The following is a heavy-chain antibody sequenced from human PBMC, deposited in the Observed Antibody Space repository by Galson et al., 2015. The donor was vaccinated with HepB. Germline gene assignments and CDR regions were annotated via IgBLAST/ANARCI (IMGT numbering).Heavy chain of an antibody. CDR1: GYTFTSYA. V-gene: IGHV7-4-1*02. D-gene: IGHD3-22*01. J-gene: IGHJ3*02. CDR2: INTNTGNP. CDR3: ARDKVQWDYYDSSGYYYVAPGAFDI. Sequence: SVKVSCKASGYTFTSYAMNWVRQAPGQGLEWMGWINTNTGNPTYAQGFTGRFVFSLDTSVSTAYLQISSLKAEDTAVYYCARDKVQWDYYDSSGYYYVAPGAFDIWGQGTMVTVSS.